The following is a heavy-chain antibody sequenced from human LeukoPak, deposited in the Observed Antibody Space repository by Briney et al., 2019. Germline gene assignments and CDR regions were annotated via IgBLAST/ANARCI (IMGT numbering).Heavy chain of an antibody. J-gene: IGHJ3*02. V-gene: IGHV5-51*01. Sequence: GESLKISCKGSGYSFTNYWIGWVRQMPGKGLEWMGIIYPGDSDTRYSPSFQGQVTISADKSISTAYLQWSSLKASDTAMYYCARRRCSAGSCSGRLAFDIWGQGTMVTVSS. CDR1: GYSFTNYW. D-gene: IGHD2-15*01. CDR3: ARRRCSAGSCSGRLAFDI. CDR2: IYPGDSDT.